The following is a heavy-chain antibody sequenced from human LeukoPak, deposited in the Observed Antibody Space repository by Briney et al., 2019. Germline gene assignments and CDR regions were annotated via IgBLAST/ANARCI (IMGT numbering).Heavy chain of an antibody. V-gene: IGHV3-7*03. CDR1: GSPFNAYW. CDR2: IRQDGDTK. CDR3: ARSLPYGTTWYGRSDF. D-gene: IGHD6-13*01. J-gene: IGHJ4*02. Sequence: GGSLRLSCAASGSPFNAYWMTWVRQAPGKGLEWVANIRQDGDTKYYVDSVKGRFTISGDNAMSSLYLQMNSLRAEDTAIYYCARSLPYGTTWYGRSDFWGQGTLVTVSS.